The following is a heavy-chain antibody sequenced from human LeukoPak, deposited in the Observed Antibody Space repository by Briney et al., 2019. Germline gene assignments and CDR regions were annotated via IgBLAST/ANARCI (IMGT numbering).Heavy chain of an antibody. CDR3: AREYGVVPAARFDP. CDR2: ISSSSSYI. Sequence: GGSLRLSCAASGFTFSSYSMNWVRQAPGKGLEWVSSISSSSSYIYYADSVKGRFTISRDNAKNSLYLQMNSLRAEDTAVYYCAREYGVVPAARFDPWGQGTLVTVSS. CDR1: GFTFSSYS. V-gene: IGHV3-21*01. J-gene: IGHJ5*02. D-gene: IGHD2-2*01.